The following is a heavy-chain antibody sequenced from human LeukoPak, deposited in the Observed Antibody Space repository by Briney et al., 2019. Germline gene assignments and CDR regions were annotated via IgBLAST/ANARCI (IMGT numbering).Heavy chain of an antibody. Sequence: ASVKVSCKASGYSFTSYGISWVRQAPGQGLEWMGWISAYNGNTNYAQKLQGRVTMTTDTSTSTAYMELRSLRSDDTAVYYCARGVDYYDSSGDNAFDIWGQGTMVTVSS. D-gene: IGHD3-22*01. J-gene: IGHJ3*02. V-gene: IGHV1-18*01. CDR1: GYSFTSYG. CDR3: ARGVDYYDSSGDNAFDI. CDR2: ISAYNGNT.